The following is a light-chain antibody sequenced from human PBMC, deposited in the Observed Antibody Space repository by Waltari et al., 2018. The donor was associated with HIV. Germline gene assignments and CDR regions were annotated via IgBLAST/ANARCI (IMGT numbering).Light chain of an antibody. V-gene: IGKV3-20*01. Sequence: ELVLTQSPGTLSLSPGERATLSCRASQSVSSSYLAWYQQKPGQAPRLLIYDASNRATGIPDRFSDSGSGTDFTLTISRLEPEDFAVYYCQHYGSSQITFGQGTRLEIK. CDR3: QHYGSSQIT. J-gene: IGKJ5*01. CDR1: QSVSSSY. CDR2: DAS.